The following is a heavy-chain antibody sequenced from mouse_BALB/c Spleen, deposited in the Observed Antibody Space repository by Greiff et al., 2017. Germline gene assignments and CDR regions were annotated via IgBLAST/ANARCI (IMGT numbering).Heavy chain of an antibody. J-gene: IGHJ1*01. V-gene: IGHV5-4*02. CDR3: ARDYYSSRYFDV. CDR2: ISDGGSYT. Sequence: EVNVVESGGGLVKPGGSLKLSCAASGFTFSDYYLYWVRQTPEKRLEWVATISDGGSYTYYPDSVKGRFTISRDNAKNNLYLQMSSLKSEDTAMYYCARDYYSSRYFDVWGAGTTVTVSS. D-gene: IGHD1-1*01. CDR1: GFTFSDYY.